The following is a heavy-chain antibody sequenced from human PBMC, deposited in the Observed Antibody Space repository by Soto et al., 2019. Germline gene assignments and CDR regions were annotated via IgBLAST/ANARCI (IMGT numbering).Heavy chain of an antibody. CDR1: GVSFSGYY. CDR2: INHSGNT. V-gene: IGHV4-34*01. Sequence: PSETRSLTCAVYGVSFSGYYWSWIRQRPGKGLEWIGEINHSGNTNYNPSLKSRVTISVDKSKNQFSLKLSSVTAADTAVYYCASQGLPYFDWSPTPLYYMDVWGKGTTVT. D-gene: IGHD3-9*01. J-gene: IGHJ6*03. CDR3: ASQGLPYFDWSPTPLYYMDV.